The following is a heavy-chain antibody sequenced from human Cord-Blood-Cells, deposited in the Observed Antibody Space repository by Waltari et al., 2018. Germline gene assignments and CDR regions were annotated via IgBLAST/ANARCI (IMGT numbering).Heavy chain of an antibody. J-gene: IGHJ3*02. V-gene: IGHV1-2*04. D-gene: IGHD1-7*01. CDR2: INPNSGGT. CDR3: ARGYGITGTTGAFDI. CDR1: GYTFTGYY. Sequence: QVQLVQSGAEVKKPGASVKVSCKASGYTFTGYYMPWVRQAPGQGLEWMGWINPNSGGTNYAQKFQGWVTMTRDTSISTAYMELSRLRSDDTAVYYCARGYGITGTTGAFDIWGQGTMVTVSS.